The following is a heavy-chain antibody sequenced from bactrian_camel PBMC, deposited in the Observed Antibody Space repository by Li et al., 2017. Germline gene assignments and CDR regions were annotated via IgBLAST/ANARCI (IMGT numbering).Heavy chain of an antibody. J-gene: IGHJ4*01. Sequence: QLVESGGGLVQPGGSLTLSCVASGFTFSDYLFYWVRQAPGKGLVWVSSINSGGGSTYYADSVKGRFTISKDSAKSVLYLQMNSLKSEDTGLYYCRLVPFWTPASRSRGCSVDSKMATGARGPRSPSP. V-gene: IGHV3S1*01. CDR2: INSGGGST. CDR1: GFTFSDYL. CDR3: RLVPFWTPASRSRGCSVDSKMAT. D-gene: IGHD3*01.